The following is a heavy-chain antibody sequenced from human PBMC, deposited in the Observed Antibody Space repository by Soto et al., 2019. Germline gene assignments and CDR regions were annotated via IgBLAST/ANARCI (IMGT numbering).Heavy chain of an antibody. CDR1: GGSISSYS. CDR3: ARGVLLAPDV. V-gene: IGHV4-59*12. J-gene: IGHJ6*02. Sequence: SETLSLTCTVSGGSISSYSWSWIRQPPGKGLEWIGYIYHSGSTYYNPSLKSRVTISVDRSKNQFSLKLSSVTAADTAVYYCARGVLLAPDVWGQGTTVTAP. D-gene: IGHD1-26*01. CDR2: IYHSGST.